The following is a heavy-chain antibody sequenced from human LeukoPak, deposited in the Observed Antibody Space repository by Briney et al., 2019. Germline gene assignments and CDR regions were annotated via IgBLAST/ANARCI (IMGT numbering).Heavy chain of an antibody. CDR2: IYHSGST. D-gene: IGHD6-19*01. CDR1: GGSISSGGYS. V-gene: IGHV4-30-2*01. CDR3: ARGLSGWYPAFDI. Sequence: SETLSLTCAVSGGSISSGGYSWSWIRQPPGKGLEWIGYIYHSGSTYYNPSLKSRVTISVDRSKNQFSLKPSSVTAADTAVYYCARGLSGWYPAFDIWGQGTMVTVSS. J-gene: IGHJ3*02.